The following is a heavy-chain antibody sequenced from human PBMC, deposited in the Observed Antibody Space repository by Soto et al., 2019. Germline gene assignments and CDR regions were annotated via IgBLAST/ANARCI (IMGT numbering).Heavy chain of an antibody. CDR3: ARDPHYFYDSTGYYDY. Sequence: PGGSLRLSCAASGFTFISYWMHWVRQAPGKELVWVSRINSDRSSTSYADSVKGRFTISRDNAKNTLYLQMNSLRAEDTAVYYCARDPHYFYDSTGYYDYWGQGTLVTVSS. V-gene: IGHV3-74*01. J-gene: IGHJ4*02. D-gene: IGHD3-22*01. CDR2: INSDRSST. CDR1: GFTFISYW.